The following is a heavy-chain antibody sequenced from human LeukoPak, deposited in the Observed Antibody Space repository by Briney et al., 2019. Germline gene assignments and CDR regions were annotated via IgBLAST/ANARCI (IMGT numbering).Heavy chain of an antibody. CDR1: GGTFSSYA. V-gene: IGHV1-69*06. CDR3: ARANGYCSSTSCYAFYYYYMDV. CDR2: IIPIFGTA. J-gene: IGHJ6*03. Sequence: SVKVSCKASGGTFSSYAISWVRQAPGQGLEWMGGIIPIFGTANYAQKFQGRVTITADKSTSTAYMELSSLRSEDTAVYYCARANGYCSSTSCYAFYYYYMDVWGKGTTVTVSS. D-gene: IGHD2-2*01.